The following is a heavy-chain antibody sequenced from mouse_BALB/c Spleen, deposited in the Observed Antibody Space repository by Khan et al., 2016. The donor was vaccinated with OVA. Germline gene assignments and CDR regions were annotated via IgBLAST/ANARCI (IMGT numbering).Heavy chain of an antibody. V-gene: IGHV2-6-5*01. Sequence: QVQLKESGPGLVAPSQSLSITCTVSGFSLTDYGVSWIRQPPGKGLEWLGVIWGGGSTYYNSALKSRLSISQDNSKSQVFLKMSSLQTDDTDMYYCAKGVWSYYYALDYWGQGTSVTVSS. CDR2: IWGGGST. CDR1: GFSLTDYG. CDR3: AKGVWSYYYALDY. J-gene: IGHJ4*01.